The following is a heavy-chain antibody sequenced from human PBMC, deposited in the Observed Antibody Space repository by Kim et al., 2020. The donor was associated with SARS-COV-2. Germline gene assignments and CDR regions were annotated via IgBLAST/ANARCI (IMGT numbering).Heavy chain of an antibody. D-gene: IGHD5-12*01. J-gene: IGHJ2*01. CDR3: ARVIPKGQLRLRNWYFDL. V-gene: IGHV4-59*01. Sequence: KSRVTISVDTSKNQFSLKLSSVTAADTAVYYCARVIPKGQLRLRNWYFDLWGRGTLVTVSS.